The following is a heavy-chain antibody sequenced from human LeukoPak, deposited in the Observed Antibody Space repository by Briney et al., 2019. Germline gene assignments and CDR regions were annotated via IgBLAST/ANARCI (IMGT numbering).Heavy chain of an antibody. CDR1: GFTFISYS. J-gene: IGHJ4*02. V-gene: IGHV3-21*01. CDR2: ISSSSSYI. D-gene: IGHD3-9*01. CDR3: ARQGLRYFDWLSIMGIDY. Sequence: GGSLRLPCAASGFTFISYSMNWVRQAPGKVLEWVSSISSSSSYIYYADSVKGRFTISRDNAKNSLYLQMNSLRAEDTAVYYCARQGLRYFDWLSIMGIDYWGQGTLVTVSS.